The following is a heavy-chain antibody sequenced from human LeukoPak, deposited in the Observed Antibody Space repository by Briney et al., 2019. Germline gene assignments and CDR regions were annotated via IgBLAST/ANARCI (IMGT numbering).Heavy chain of an antibody. D-gene: IGHD1-7*01. CDR2: IYTSGST. J-gene: IGHJ4*02. Sequence: SQTLSLTCTVSGGSISSGSYYWSWIRQPAGKGLEWIGRIYTSGSTNYNPSLKSRVTISVDTSKNQFSLKLSSVTAADTAVYYCARDVTVTTSDYWGQGTLVAVSS. CDR3: ARDVTVTTSDY. CDR1: GGSISSGSYY. V-gene: IGHV4-61*02.